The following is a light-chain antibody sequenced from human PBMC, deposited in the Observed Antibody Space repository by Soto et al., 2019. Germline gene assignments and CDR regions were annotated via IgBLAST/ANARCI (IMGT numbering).Light chain of an antibody. CDR3: SSYSTTNILV. CDR1: SSDVGAYEH. CDR2: DVN. J-gene: IGLJ1*01. V-gene: IGLV2-14*03. Sequence: QSARAQPASVSGSPGQSVTISCTGASSDVGAYEHVSWYQQHPGRAPKLILYDVNNRPSGVFNHFSGSKSGNTASLVISGLQANDEADYYCSSYSTTNILVFGSGTKVTVL.